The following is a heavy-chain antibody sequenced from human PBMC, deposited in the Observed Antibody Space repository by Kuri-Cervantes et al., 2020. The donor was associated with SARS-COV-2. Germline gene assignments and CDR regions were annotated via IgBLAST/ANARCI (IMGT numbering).Heavy chain of an antibody. V-gene: IGHV3-52*01. CDR1: GFTFSSSW. CDR3: ARAKQQLPSDY. J-gene: IGHJ4*02. Sequence: GESLKISCAASGFTFSSSWMHWVCQAPEKGLEWVADIKCDGSEKYYVDSVKGRLTISRDNSKNTLYLQMNSLRAEDTAVYYCARAKQQLPSDYWGQGTLVTVSS. CDR2: IKCDGSEK. D-gene: IGHD6-13*01.